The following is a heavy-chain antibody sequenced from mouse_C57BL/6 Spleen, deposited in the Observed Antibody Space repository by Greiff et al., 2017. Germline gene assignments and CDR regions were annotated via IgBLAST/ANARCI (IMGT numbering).Heavy chain of an antibody. CDR2: IHPNSGST. Sequence: QVQLQQPGAELVKPGASVKLSCKASGYTFTSYWMHWVKQRPGQGLEWIGMIHPNSGSTNYTEKFKSKATLTVDKSSSTAYMQLSSLTSEDSAVYYCARLYYDYDGFAYWGQGTLVTVSA. CDR1: GYTFTSYW. CDR3: ARLYYDYDGFAY. J-gene: IGHJ3*01. V-gene: IGHV1-64*01. D-gene: IGHD2-4*01.